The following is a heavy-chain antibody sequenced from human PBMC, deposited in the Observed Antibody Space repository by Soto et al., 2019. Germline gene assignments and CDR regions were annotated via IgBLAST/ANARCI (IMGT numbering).Heavy chain of an antibody. Sequence: PGGSLRLSCAASGFTFSSFEMNWVRQAPGKGLAWVSYISSSGSTIQYADSVKGRFTISRDNAKNSLYLQMNSLRDEDTAVYYCARGGAARPDYWGQGTLVTVSS. V-gene: IGHV3-48*03. CDR1: GFTFSSFE. CDR3: ARGGAARPDY. CDR2: ISSSGSTI. J-gene: IGHJ4*02. D-gene: IGHD6-6*01.